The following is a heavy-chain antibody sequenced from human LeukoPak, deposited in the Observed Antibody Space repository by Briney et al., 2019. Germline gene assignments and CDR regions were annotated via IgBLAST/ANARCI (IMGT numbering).Heavy chain of an antibody. CDR1: GVTVSSNY. CDR3: VRGRPLYDGHPEY. J-gene: IGHJ4*02. Sequence: GGSLRLSCAASGVTVSSNYMSWVRQAPGKGLEWVSVIYSGGSTYYADSVKGRFTISRDNAKNSLYLQMNSLKVEDTAVYYCVRGRPLYDGHPEYWGQGTQVTVSS. D-gene: IGHD3-10*01. CDR2: IYSGGST. V-gene: IGHV3-66*01.